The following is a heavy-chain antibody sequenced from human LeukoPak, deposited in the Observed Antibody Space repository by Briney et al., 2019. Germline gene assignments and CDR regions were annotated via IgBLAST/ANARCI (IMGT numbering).Heavy chain of an antibody. Sequence: GGSLRLSCAASGFIFSNYGMHWVRQAPGKGLEGVAVTSYDGSNKHYADSVKGRLIISRDTAKNTPYLQISSLRVEDTAVYYCAKAKMVAADGYQYYYGIDVWGKGTTVTVSS. CDR1: GFIFSNYG. CDR3: AKAKMVAADGYQYYYGIDV. D-gene: IGHD2-15*01. V-gene: IGHV3-30*18. CDR2: TSYDGSNK. J-gene: IGHJ6*04.